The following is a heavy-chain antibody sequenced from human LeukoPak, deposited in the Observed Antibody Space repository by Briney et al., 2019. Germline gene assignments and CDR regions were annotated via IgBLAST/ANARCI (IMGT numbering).Heavy chain of an antibody. D-gene: IGHD4-17*01. CDR3: AKERVPHTVSKGIFQY. CDR1: GFTFSTYA. CDR2: ISGSRGNT. Sequence: PGGSLRLSCAASGFTFSTYAMTWVRQAPGKGLEWVSSISGSRGNTYYADSVKGRFTISRDSSKNTMYLSMNSLRADDTAVYYCAKERVPHTVSKGIFQYWGQGTLVSASS. J-gene: IGHJ4*02. V-gene: IGHV3-23*01.